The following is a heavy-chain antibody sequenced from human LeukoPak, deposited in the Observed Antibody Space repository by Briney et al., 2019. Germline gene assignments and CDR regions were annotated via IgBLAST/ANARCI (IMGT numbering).Heavy chain of an antibody. CDR2: ISNSSSNI. D-gene: IGHD3-10*01. J-gene: IGHJ6*03. CDR3: TRARSSTRDHFYYYYMDV. V-gene: IGHV3-21*01. Sequence: GGSLRLSCAASGFTFSSYSMNWVRQAPGKGLEWVSFISNSSSNIYYAASVRGRFIISRDTAKNSLYLQMTSLRADDTAVYYCTRARSSTRDHFYYYYMDVWGKGTTVTVSS. CDR1: GFTFSSYS.